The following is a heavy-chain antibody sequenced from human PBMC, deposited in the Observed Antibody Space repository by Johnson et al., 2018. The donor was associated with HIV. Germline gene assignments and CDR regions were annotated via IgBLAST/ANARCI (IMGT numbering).Heavy chain of an antibody. D-gene: IGHD1-26*01. V-gene: IGHV3-30*18. Sequence: VQLVESGGGLVQPGGSLRLSCAASGFTFSSYAMSWVRQAPGKGLEWVAVISFDGSHKYYADSVKGRFTISRDNSKNTLYLQMNSLRAEDTAVYYCAKSYYEEERPMGVDAFDIWGQGTMVTVSS. CDR1: GFTFSSYA. CDR2: ISFDGSHK. CDR3: AKSYYEEERPMGVDAFDI. J-gene: IGHJ3*02.